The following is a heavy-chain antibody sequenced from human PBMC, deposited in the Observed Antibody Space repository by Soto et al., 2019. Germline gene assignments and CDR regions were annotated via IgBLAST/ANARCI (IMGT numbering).Heavy chain of an antibody. D-gene: IGHD2-2*01. CDR2: INHSGST. Sequence: QVQLQQWGAGLLKPSETLSLTCAVYGGSFSGYYWSWIRQPPGKGLEWIGEINHSGSTNYNPSLTSRVTISVDTSKTAFSLKLSSVTAADTAVYYCARRPFCSSTSCYATTFDYWGQGTLVTVSS. CDR3: ARRPFCSSTSCYATTFDY. CDR1: GGSFSGYY. V-gene: IGHV4-34*01. J-gene: IGHJ4*02.